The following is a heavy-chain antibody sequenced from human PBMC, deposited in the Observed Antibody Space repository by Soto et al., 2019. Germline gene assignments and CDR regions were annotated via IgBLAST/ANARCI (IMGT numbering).Heavy chain of an antibody. CDR1: GYTFTSYD. Sequence: ASVKVSCKASGYTFTSYDINWVRQATGQGLEWMGWMNPNSGNTGYAQKFQGRVTMTRNNSISTAYMELSSLRSEDTAVYYCARGQLLVTAAMAWFDPWGQGTLVTVSS. J-gene: IGHJ5*02. V-gene: IGHV1-8*01. D-gene: IGHD2-2*01. CDR2: MNPNSGNT. CDR3: ARGQLLVTAAMAWFDP.